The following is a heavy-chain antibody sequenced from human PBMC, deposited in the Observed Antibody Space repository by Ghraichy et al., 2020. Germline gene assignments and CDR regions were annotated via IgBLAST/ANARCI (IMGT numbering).Heavy chain of an antibody. V-gene: IGHV3-23*01. CDR1: GFTFSSYA. D-gene: IGHD3-22*01. CDR2: ISGSGGST. CDR3: AKLGLYDSSGYPAY. J-gene: IGHJ4*02. Sequence: GGSLRPSCAASGFTFSSYAMSWVRQAPGKGLEWVSAISGSGGSTYYADSVKGRFTISRDNSKNTLYLQMNSLRAEDTAVYYCAKLGLYDSSGYPAYWGQGTLVTVSS.